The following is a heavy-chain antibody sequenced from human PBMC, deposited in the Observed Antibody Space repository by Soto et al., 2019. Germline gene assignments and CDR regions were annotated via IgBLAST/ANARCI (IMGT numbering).Heavy chain of an antibody. CDR2: ISISGGTI. CDR3: ARERSWVFDS. D-gene: IGHD1-26*01. CDR1: GFTFSDYY. V-gene: IGHV3-11*01. Sequence: QVQLVESGGGLVKPGGSLRLSCAASGFTFSDYYMSWIRQAPGKGLEWLSYISISGGTIYYADSVKGRFSISRDNAKNSLYLQLSSLRAEYTAVSFCARERSWVFDSWGQGTLVTVSS. J-gene: IGHJ4*02.